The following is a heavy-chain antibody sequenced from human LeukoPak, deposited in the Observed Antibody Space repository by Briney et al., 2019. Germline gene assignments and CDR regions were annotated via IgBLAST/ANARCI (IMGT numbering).Heavy chain of an antibody. V-gene: IGHV4-38-2*01. Sequence: SETLSLTCAVSGYFISSGYYWGWIRQPPGKGLEWIGSIYHSGSTYYNPSLKSRVTISVDTSKNQFSLKLSSVTAADTAVYYCARHSGPYYDFWSGYYRDYYYYYYMDVWGKGTTVTVSS. D-gene: IGHD3-3*01. J-gene: IGHJ6*03. CDR2: IYHSGST. CDR3: ARHSGPYYDFWSGYYRDYYYYYYMDV. CDR1: GYFISSGYY.